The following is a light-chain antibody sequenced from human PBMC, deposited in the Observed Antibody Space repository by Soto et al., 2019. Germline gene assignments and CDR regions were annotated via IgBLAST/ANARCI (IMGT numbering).Light chain of an antibody. CDR2: GAF. CDR1: QSVGTN. J-gene: IGKJ5*01. V-gene: IGKV3-15*01. Sequence: IEMMQFPATLSVSPWERATLSCRASQSVGTNLAWYQQKPGQAPRLLLYGAFTRATDIPARFSGSGSGTEFTLTISSLQSEDFAVYYCQQYNNWPITFGQGTRLEIK. CDR3: QQYNNWPIT.